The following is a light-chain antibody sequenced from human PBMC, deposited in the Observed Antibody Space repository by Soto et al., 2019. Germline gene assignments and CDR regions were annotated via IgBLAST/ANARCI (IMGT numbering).Light chain of an antibody. CDR3: QRYSSAPFT. V-gene: IGKV1-27*01. CDR1: QDISVW. J-gene: IGKJ3*01. Sequence: DIQMTQSPSSVSASVGDRVTITCRASQDISVWLAWYQQKPGKAPKLLIYAASNLQSGVPSRFSGSGSGTDFTLTISSLQPEDVATYYCQRYSSAPFTFGPGTKVDVK. CDR2: AAS.